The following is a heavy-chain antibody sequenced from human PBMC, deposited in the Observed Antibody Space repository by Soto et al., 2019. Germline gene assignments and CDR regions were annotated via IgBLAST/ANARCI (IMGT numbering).Heavy chain of an antibody. J-gene: IGHJ6*02. D-gene: IGHD1-1*01. Sequence: QVQLVQSGAEVKKPGSSVKVSCKASGGTFSSYTISWVRQAPGQGLEWVGGIMPVFRRPKYAQNFQDKVTITADESTSTAYMELNSLRSDDTAVYYCARDKDRLQLGGNYYFILDVWGQGTAVTVSS. CDR1: GGTFSSYT. V-gene: IGHV1-69*12. CDR3: ARDKDRLQLGGNYYFILDV. CDR2: IMPVFRRP.